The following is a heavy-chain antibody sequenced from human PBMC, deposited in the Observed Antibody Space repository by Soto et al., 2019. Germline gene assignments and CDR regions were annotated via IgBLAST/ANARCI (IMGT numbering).Heavy chain of an antibody. Sequence: EVQLSESGGGLVQPGGSLRLSCAASGVTFSSYAMNWVRQTPGKGLEWVSVISGGGGSAYSADSVKGRFSISRDNSKNTLSLQMNSLRVEDTAVDYGAKASSSCYYHDDCCAQGTLVTVSS. CDR3: AKASSSCYYHDDC. D-gene: IGHD6-13*01. V-gene: IGHV3-23*01. CDR2: ISGGGGSA. CDR1: GVTFSSYA. J-gene: IGHJ4*02.